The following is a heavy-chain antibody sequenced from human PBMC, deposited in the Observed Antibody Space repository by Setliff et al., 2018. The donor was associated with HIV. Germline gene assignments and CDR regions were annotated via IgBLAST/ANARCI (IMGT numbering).Heavy chain of an antibody. CDR2: IHYNERP. CDR1: GGSASNSRYY. J-gene: IGHJ5*02. CDR3: ASRVYYYDSNNFLREEGFDP. Sequence: PSETLSLTCTVSGGSASNSRYYWAWIRQPPGKGLEYIGSIHYNERPYYNPSLKSRVAISIDTSKNQFSLNLTSVTAADTAVYYCASRVYYYDSNNFLREEGFDPWGQGTLVTVSS. D-gene: IGHD3-22*01. V-gene: IGHV4-39*01.